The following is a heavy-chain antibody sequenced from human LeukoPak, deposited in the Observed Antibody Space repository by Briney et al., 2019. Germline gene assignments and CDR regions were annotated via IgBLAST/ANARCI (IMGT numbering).Heavy chain of an antibody. V-gene: IGHV3-30-3*01. Sequence: GGSLKFSCEASGLTFSGFALHWFAQAPAKGLDWVAVISYDRSITYYADSVKGRFTLSCDNSKNTLYLQMSSLRAEDTAVYYCAKVVKYILTGYCNDYWGQGTLVTVSS. CDR1: GLTFSGFA. CDR2: ISYDRSIT. D-gene: IGHD3-9*01. J-gene: IGHJ4*02. CDR3: AKVVKYILTGYCNDY.